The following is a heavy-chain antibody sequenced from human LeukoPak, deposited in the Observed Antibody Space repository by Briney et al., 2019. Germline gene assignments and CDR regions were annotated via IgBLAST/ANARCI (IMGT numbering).Heavy chain of an antibody. J-gene: IGHJ4*02. D-gene: IGHD2-8*01. V-gene: IGHV3-21*01. Sequence: GGSLRLSCAASGFTFSSYSMYWVRLAPGKRLEWVSSISSSSSYKYYAYSVKGRFTISRDNAKNSLYLQMNSLRAEDTAVYYCASGRCTNGVCYKGYYWGQGTLVTVSS. CDR3: ASGRCTNGVCYKGYY. CDR2: ISSSSSYK. CDR1: GFTFSSYS.